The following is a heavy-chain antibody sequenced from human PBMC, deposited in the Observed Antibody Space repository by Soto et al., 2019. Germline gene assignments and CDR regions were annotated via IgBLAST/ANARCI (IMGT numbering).Heavy chain of an antibody. V-gene: IGHV3-48*02. Sequence: GGSLRLSCAASGFTFSSYSMNWVRQAPGKGLEWVSYISSSSSTIYYADSVKGRFTISRDNAKNSLYLQMNSLRDEDTAVYYCARAGGSYFSYYYGMDVWGQGTTVTVSS. J-gene: IGHJ6*02. CDR2: ISSSSSTI. CDR3: ARAGGSYFSYYYGMDV. CDR1: GFTFSSYS. D-gene: IGHD1-26*01.